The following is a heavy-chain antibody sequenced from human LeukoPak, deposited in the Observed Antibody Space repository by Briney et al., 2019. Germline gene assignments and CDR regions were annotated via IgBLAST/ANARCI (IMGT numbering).Heavy chain of an antibody. J-gene: IGHJ6*03. CDR1: GFTFSSHW. CDR2: MNQDGSGK. D-gene: IGHD5-18*01. Sequence: GGSLRLSCVASGFTFSSHWMSWVRQAPGKELEWVANMNQDGSGKYYVDSVKGRFIISRDNAKNSLYLQMYSLRAEDTAVYYCARDPVYSYGKGPNYYYMDVWGKGTTVTVSS. CDR3: ARDPVYSYGKGPNYYYMDV. V-gene: IGHV3-7*01.